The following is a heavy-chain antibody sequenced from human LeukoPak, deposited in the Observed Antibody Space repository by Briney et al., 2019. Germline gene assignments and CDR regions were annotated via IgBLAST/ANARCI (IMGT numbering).Heavy chain of an antibody. CDR3: AREARGTLAAAGTGGFDD. V-gene: IGHV3-66*01. CDR2: IYRGGNT. J-gene: IGHJ4*02. D-gene: IGHD6-13*01. Sequence: PGGSLRLSCAASGFIFSNTYLSWVRQAPGKGLEWVSVIYRGGNTYYADSVKGRFTISRDNSKNTLYLQMNSLRAEDTAVYYCAREARGTLAAAGTGGFDDWGQGTLVTVSS. CDR1: GFIFSNTY.